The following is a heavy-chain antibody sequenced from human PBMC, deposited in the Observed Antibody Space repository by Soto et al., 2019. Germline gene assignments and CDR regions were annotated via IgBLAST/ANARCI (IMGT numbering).Heavy chain of an antibody. CDR2: IDPSDSYT. V-gene: IGHV5-10-1*01. CDR1: GYSFTSYW. Sequence: PGESLKISCKGSGYSFTSYWISWVRQMPGKGLEWMGRIDPSDSYTNYSPSFQGHVTISADKSISTAYPQWSSLKASDTAMYYCARPGTTSYYYYYGMDVWGQGTTVTVS. J-gene: IGHJ6*02. D-gene: IGHD1-7*01. CDR3: ARPGTTSYYYYYGMDV.